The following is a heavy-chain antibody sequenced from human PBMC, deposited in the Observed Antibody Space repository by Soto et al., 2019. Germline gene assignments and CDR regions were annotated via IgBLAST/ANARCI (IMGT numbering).Heavy chain of an antibody. CDR3: ARLPAANGGRFAP. J-gene: IGHJ5*02. CDR2: INHSGST. CDR1: GGSFSGYY. V-gene: IGHV4-34*01. D-gene: IGHD2-2*01. Sequence: QVQLQQWGAGLLKPSETLSLTCAVYGGSFSGYYWSWIRQPPGKGLEWIGEINHSGSTNYNPSLKVRDPISVEASSNHCSVKRSSGTAANTAVYNCARLPAANGGRFAPCGQGTLVPVSS.